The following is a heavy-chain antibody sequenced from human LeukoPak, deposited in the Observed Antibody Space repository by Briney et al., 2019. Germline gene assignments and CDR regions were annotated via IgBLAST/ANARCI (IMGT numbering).Heavy chain of an antibody. D-gene: IGHD3-10*01. J-gene: IGHJ6*03. Sequence: PSETLSLTCSVSGYSISSDYYWGWIRQPPGKGLEWIGSIYHSGSTYYKPSLKSRVTILVDSSKNQFSLKVRSVTAADTAVYYCARDATMVRGVITHMDVWGKGTTVTISS. CDR2: IYHSGST. CDR3: ARDATMVRGVITHMDV. V-gene: IGHV4-38-2*02. CDR1: GYSISSDYY.